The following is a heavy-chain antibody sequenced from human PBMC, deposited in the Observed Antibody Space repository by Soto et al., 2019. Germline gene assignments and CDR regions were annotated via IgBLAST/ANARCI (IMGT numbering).Heavy chain of an antibody. CDR1: EFTFSSCA. CDR3: AKGRYTWNGGEFDY. CDR2: ISGSGGST. V-gene: IGHV3-23*01. Sequence: EVQLLESGGDLVQPGGSLRLSCAASEFTFSSCAMSWVRQAPGKGLEWVSAISGSGGSTYYADSVKGRFSISRDNSKNTLFLQMTSLRAEDTAIYYCAKGRYTWNGGEFDYWGQGSLVTVSS. D-gene: IGHD1-1*01. J-gene: IGHJ4*02.